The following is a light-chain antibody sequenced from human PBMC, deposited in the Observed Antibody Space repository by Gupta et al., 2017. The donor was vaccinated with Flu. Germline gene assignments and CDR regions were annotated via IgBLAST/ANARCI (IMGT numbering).Light chain of an antibody. CDR3: QSADSTGTYVV. V-gene: IGLV3-25*03. CDR1: TLSNQY. J-gene: IGLJ2*01. CDR2: KDT. Sequence: SYELTQPPSVSVSPGQTARITCSGDTLSNQYSYWYQQKPGQAPVLVIYKDTERPSGVPERFSGSSSVTTVTLTISGVQAEDEAAYYCQSADSTGTYVVFGGGTKLTVL.